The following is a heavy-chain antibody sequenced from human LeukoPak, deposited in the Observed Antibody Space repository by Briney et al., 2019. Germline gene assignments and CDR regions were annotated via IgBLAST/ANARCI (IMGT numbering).Heavy chain of an antibody. CDR3: ARLTGDSGSYIDY. CDR1: GGSFRGYY. J-gene: IGHJ4*02. V-gene: IGHV4-34*01. CDR2: INHSGST. Sequence: SETLSLTCAVYGGSFRGYYWSWIRQPPGKGLEWIGEINHSGSTNYNPSLKSRVTISVDTSKNQFSLKLSSVTAADTAVYYCARLTGDSGSYIDYWGQGTLVTVSS. D-gene: IGHD1-26*01.